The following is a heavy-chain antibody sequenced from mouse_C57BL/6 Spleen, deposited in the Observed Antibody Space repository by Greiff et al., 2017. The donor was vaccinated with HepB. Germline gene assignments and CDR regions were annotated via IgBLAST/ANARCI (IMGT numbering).Heavy chain of an antibody. V-gene: IGHV3-6*01. CDR2: ISYDGSN. D-gene: IGHD1-1*01. J-gene: IGHJ4*01. Sequence: EVQLQQSGPGLVKPSQSLSLTCSVTGYSITSGYYWHWIRQFPGNKLEWIGYISYDGSNNYNPSLKNRISITRDTSKNQFFLKLNSVTTEDTATYYCARDQLGYYGSSYDAMDYWGQGTSVTVSS. CDR3: ARDQLGYYGSSYDAMDY. CDR1: GYSITSGYY.